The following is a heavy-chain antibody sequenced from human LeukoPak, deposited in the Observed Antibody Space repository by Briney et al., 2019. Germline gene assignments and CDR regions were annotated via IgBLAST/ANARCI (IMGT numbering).Heavy chain of an antibody. D-gene: IGHD2-2*01. J-gene: IGHJ5*02. V-gene: IGHV1-2*02. CDR3: ARDGCSRCWFDP. CDR2: INPNSGGT. Sequence: ASVKVSCKVSGYTLTEFSMHWVRQAPGQGLEWMGWINPNSGGTNYAQKFQGRVTMTRDTSISTAYMELSRLRSDDTAVYYCARDGCSRCWFDPWGQGTLVTVSS. CDR1: GYTLTEFS.